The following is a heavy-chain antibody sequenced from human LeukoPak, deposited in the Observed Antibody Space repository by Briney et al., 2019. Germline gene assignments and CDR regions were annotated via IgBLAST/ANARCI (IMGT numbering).Heavy chain of an antibody. D-gene: IGHD3-10*01. V-gene: IGHV4-4*07. J-gene: IGHJ4*02. CDR2: IYPSSLT. CDR1: GSSMNTYY. CDR3: ARDTITRGLDY. Sequence: SETLSLTCTVSGSSMNTYYWTWIRQPAGKGLQWIGYIYPSSLTNYNPSLESRVTMSVDTSKNQFSLKLTSVTAADTAVYFCARDTITRGLDYWGQGTLVTVSS.